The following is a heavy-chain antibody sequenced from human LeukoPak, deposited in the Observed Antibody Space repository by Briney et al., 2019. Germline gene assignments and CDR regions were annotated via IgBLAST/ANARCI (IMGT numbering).Heavy chain of an antibody. V-gene: IGHV3-30*01. CDR3: ARSRRSGASDY. J-gene: IGHJ4*02. CDR2: ISYDGSNK. D-gene: IGHD1-26*01. CDR1: GFTFSSYA. Sequence: PGGSLRLSCAASGFTFSSYAMHWVRQAPGKGLEWVAVISYDGSNKYYADSVKGRFTISRDNSKNTLYPQMNSLRAEDTAVYYCARSRRSGASDYWGQGTLVTLSS.